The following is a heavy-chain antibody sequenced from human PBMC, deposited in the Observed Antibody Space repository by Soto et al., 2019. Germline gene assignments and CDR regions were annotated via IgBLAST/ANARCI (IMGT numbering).Heavy chain of an antibody. J-gene: IGHJ4*02. D-gene: IGHD5-12*01. V-gene: IGHV1-69*13. Sequence: ASVKVSCKASGGTFSSYAISWVRQAPGQGLEWMGGIIPIFGTANYAQKFQGRVTITADESTSTAYMELSSLRSEDTAVYYCAGGFVEMATIYSSTTVLDYWGQGTLVTVSS. CDR2: IIPIFGTA. CDR1: GGTFSSYA. CDR3: AGGFVEMATIYSSTTVLDY.